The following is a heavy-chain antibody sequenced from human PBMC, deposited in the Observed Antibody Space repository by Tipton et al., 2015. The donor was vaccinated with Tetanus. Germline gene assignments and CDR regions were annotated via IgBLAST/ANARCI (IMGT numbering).Heavy chain of an antibody. V-gene: IGHV3-48*02. J-gene: IGHJ5*02. CDR3: VNFATS. CDR2: ISSSGTTM. Sequence: GSLRLSCAASGFTLSNYGMHWVRQAPGKGLEWISYISSSGTTMYNADSVKGRFTISRDNAKNSLFLQMNSLRDEDTAVYYCVNFATSWGQGTLVTGSS. CDR1: GFTLSNYG.